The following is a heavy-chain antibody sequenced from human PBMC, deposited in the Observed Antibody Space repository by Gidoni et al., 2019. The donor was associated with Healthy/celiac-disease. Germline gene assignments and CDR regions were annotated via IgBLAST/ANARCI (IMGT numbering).Heavy chain of an antibody. CDR2: SYYSGST. J-gene: IGHJ5*02. CDR1: GGSISRVDYY. CDR3: ARDGETGLHNWFDP. V-gene: IGHV4-30-4*01. D-gene: IGHD2-21*01. Sequence: QVQLQESGPGLVKPSQTLSLICTVSGGSISRVDYYWSWIRQPPGKGLEWFGYSYYSGSTYYNPSLRSRVTISVDTSKNQFSLKLSSVTAADTAVYYCARDGETGLHNWFDPWGQGTLVTVSS.